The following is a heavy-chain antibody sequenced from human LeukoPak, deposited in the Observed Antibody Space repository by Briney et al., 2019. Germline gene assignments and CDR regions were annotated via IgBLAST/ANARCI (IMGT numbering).Heavy chain of an antibody. CDR3: ARPRYFDWYDAFDI. CDR2: INPNSGGT. V-gene: IGHV1-2*02. D-gene: IGHD3-9*01. CDR1: GYTFTGYY. Sequence: GASVKVSCKASGYTFTGYYMHWVRQAPGQGLEWMGWINPNSGGTNYAQKFQGRVTMTRDTSISTAYMELSRLRSDDTAVYYCARPRYFDWYDAFDIWGQGTMVTVSS. J-gene: IGHJ3*02.